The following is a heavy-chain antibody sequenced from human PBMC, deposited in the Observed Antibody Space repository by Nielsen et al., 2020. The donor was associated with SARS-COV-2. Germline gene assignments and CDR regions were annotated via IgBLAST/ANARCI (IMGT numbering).Heavy chain of an antibody. Sequence: GGSLRLSCPAPGFTSSSYGIPWVRQAPGKGLEWVAVIWYDGSNKYYADSVKGRFTISRDNSKNTLYLQMNSLRAEDTAVYYCAGSQGVAATYYYYGMDVWGQGTTVTVSS. CDR3: AGSQGVAATYYYYGMDV. CDR1: GFTSSSYG. V-gene: IGHV3-33*01. CDR2: IWYDGSNK. J-gene: IGHJ6*02. D-gene: IGHD2-15*01.